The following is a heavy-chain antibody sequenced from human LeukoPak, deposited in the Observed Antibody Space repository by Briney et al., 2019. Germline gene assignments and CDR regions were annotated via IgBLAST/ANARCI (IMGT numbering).Heavy chain of an antibody. CDR1: GFTFSDYY. D-gene: IGHD4-23*01. CDR3: ARETPLTDAFDI. V-gene: IGHV3-11*06. Sequence: GGSLRLSCAASGFTFSDYYMSWIRQAPGKGLEWVSYISSSSSYTNYADSVKGRFTISRDNDKTSLYLQMNSLRAEDTAVYYCARETPLTDAFDIWGQGTMVTVSS. J-gene: IGHJ3*02. CDR2: ISSSSSYT.